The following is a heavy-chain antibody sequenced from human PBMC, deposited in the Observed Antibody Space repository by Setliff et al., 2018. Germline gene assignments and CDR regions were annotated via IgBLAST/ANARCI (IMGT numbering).Heavy chain of an antibody. D-gene: IGHD3-22*01. J-gene: IGHJ3*02. CDR3: ARKLPTYYYDSSGYGGAFDI. Sequence: GGSLRLSCAASGFTFSSYAVHWVRQAPGKGLEYVSAISSNGGSTYYANSVKGRFTISRDNSKNTLYLQMGSLRAEDMAVYYCARKLPTYYYDSSGYGGAFDIWGQGTMVTVSS. CDR2: ISSNGGST. V-gene: IGHV3-64*01. CDR1: GFTFSSYA.